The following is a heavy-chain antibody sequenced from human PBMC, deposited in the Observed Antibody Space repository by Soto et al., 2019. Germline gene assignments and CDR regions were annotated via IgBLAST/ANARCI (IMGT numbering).Heavy chain of an antibody. V-gene: IGHV1-18*01. J-gene: IGHJ4*02. CDR3: ARGRYGDY. CDR2: AHNGNT. Sequence: QVHLVQSGAEVKKPGASVKVSCKGSGYTFTSYGITWVRQALDKDLSGWDGAHNGNTDYAQKLQGRVTVTRDTSTSTAYMELRSLRSDDTAVYYCARGRYGDYWGQGALVTVSS. D-gene: IGHD1-1*01. CDR1: GYTFTSYG.